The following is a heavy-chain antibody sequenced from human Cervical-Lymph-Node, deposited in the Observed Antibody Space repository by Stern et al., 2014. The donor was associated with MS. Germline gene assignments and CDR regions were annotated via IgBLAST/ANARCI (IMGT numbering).Heavy chain of an antibody. V-gene: IGHV4-59*11. D-gene: IGHD5-18*01. J-gene: IGHJ2*01. CDR3: ATGYNYTTHWYLDL. CDR1: GGSISGHY. CDR2: IYYSGST. Sequence: VQLVESGPGRVKPSEILSLTCSVSGGSISGHYWTLIRQPPGKGLEWIGQIYYSGSTNYNPSLKSRVSISVDMSKNRFYLQVTSATPADTAFYYCATGYNYTTHWYLDLWGRGTLVTVSS.